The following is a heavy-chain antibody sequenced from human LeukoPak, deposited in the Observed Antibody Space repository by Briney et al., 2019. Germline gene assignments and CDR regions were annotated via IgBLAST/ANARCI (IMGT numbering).Heavy chain of an antibody. Sequence: GASVKVSCKASGYTFAIYGITWVRQAPGQGLEWMGWISAHNGNTNYAQKFQGRVTMTTDTSTSTAYMELRSLRSDDTAVYYCARSISGNYMDVWGKGTTVTVSS. V-gene: IGHV1-18*01. CDR1: GYTFAIYG. D-gene: IGHD1-26*01. CDR2: ISAHNGNT. J-gene: IGHJ6*03. CDR3: ARSISGNYMDV.